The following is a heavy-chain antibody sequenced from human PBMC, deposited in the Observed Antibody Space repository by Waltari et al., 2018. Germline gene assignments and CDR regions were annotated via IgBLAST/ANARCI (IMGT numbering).Heavy chain of an antibody. CDR2: IYSDGST. CDR1: GFPVGHNY. D-gene: IGHD3-10*01. J-gene: IGHJ4*02. V-gene: IGHV3-53*01. Sequence: EVQLVESGGGLIQPGGSLSLSCAASGFPVGHNYMTWVRQAPGKGLDWLSLIYSDGSTYYADSVKGRFTISRDTSQNTVFLQMNSLRAEDTAIYYCARFIFGSARGGIFYFDYWGQGALVTVSS. CDR3: ARFIFGSARGGIFYFDY.